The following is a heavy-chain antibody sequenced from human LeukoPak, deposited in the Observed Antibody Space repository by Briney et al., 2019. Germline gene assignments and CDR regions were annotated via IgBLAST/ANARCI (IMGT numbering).Heavy chain of an antibody. V-gene: IGHV1-69*13. D-gene: IGHD6-13*01. Sequence: SVKVSCKASGGTFSSYAISWVRQAPGQGLEWMGGIISIFGTANYAQKFQGRVTITADESTSTAYMELSSLRSEDTAVYYCARDPFRKYSSSWYDGDYWGQGTLVTVSS. J-gene: IGHJ4*02. CDR1: GGTFSSYA. CDR3: ARDPFRKYSSSWYDGDY. CDR2: IISIFGTA.